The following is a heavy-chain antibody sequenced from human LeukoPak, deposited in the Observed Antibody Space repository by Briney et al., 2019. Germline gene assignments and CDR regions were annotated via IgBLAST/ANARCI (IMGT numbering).Heavy chain of an antibody. J-gene: IGHJ6*02. CDR2: ISGSGGST. D-gene: IGHD3-22*01. CDR1: GFTFSSYA. Sequence: PGGSLRLSCAASGFTFSSYAMSWVRQAPGKWLEWVSAISGSGGSTYYADSVKGRFTISRDNSKNTLYLQMNSLRAEDTAVYYCAKDHDSSGYTEGMDVWGQGTTVTVSS. CDR3: AKDHDSSGYTEGMDV. V-gene: IGHV3-23*01.